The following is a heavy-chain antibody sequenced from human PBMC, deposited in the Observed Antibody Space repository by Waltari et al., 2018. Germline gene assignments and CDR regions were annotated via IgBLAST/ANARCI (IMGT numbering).Heavy chain of an antibody. Sequence: QVQLQESGPGLVKPSQTLSLTCTVSGGFISSGGYYWSWLRPHPVKGLEWIGYIYYSGSTYYNPSLKSRVTISVDTSKNQFSLKLSSVTAADTAVYYCARAASPIAAAPGFDYWGQGTLVTVSS. J-gene: IGHJ4*02. CDR2: IYYSGST. CDR3: ARAASPIAAAPGFDY. D-gene: IGHD6-13*01. V-gene: IGHV4-31*03. CDR1: GGFISSGGYY.